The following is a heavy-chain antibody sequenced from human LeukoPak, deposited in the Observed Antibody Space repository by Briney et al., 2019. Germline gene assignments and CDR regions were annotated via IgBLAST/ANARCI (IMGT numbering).Heavy chain of an antibody. Sequence: GGSLRLSCAASGFTFSSCWMHWVRQAPGKGLVWVSRINTDGSSTSYADSVKGRFTISRDNAKNTLYLQMSSLRAEDTAVYYCARDQTDYGSGSCGYWGQGTLVTVSS. CDR1: GFTFSSCW. J-gene: IGHJ4*02. V-gene: IGHV3-74*01. CDR3: ARDQTDYGSGSCGY. D-gene: IGHD3-10*01. CDR2: INTDGSST.